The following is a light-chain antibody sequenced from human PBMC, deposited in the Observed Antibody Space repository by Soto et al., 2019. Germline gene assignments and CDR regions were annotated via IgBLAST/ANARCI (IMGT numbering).Light chain of an antibody. J-gene: IGKJ1*01. V-gene: IGKV3-15*01. CDR2: GAS. CDR1: QSVSSN. Sequence: EIRMKQSPAAVSVSTEERATLSCRASQSVSSNVAWYQQKPGQASRLLIYGASTKATGIPARFSGSGSGTEFTLTISSLQSEDFAVYYCQQYNNWPRTFGQGTKV. CDR3: QQYNNWPRT.